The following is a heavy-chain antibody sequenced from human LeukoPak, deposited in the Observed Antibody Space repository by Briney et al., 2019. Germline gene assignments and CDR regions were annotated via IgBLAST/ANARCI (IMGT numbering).Heavy chain of an antibody. Sequence: GGSLRLSCAASGFTFSSYAMHWVRQAPGKGLEWVAVISYDGSNKYYADSVKGRFTISRDNSKNTLYLQMNSLRAEDTAVYYCARGHSGWYDYWGQGALVTVSS. CDR2: ISYDGSNK. V-gene: IGHV3-30*04. CDR3: ARGHSGWYDY. D-gene: IGHD6-19*01. CDR1: GFTFSSYA. J-gene: IGHJ4*02.